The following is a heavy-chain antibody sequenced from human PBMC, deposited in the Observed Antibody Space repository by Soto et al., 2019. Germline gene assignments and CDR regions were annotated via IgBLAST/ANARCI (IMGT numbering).Heavy chain of an antibody. J-gene: IGHJ3*02. D-gene: IGHD3-10*01. V-gene: IGHV6-1*01. Sequence: SQTLSLTCAISGDSVSSNSAAWNWIRQSPSRGLEWLGRTYYRSKWYNDYAVSVKSRITINPDTSKNQFSLQLNSVTPEATAVYYCASAVDFGWRWAFDIWGQGTMVTVSS. CDR1: GDSVSSNSAA. CDR3: ASAVDFGWRWAFDI. CDR2: TYYRSKWYN.